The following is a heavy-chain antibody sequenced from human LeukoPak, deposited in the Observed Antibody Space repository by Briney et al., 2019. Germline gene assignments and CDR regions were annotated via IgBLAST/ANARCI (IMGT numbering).Heavy chain of an antibody. J-gene: IGHJ6*02. Sequence: PSETLSLTCSVSGGSISSSSYYWGWIRQPPGKGLEWIGNIYYSGSTYYNPSLKSRVTISVDTSKNQFSLKLSSVTAADTAVYYCARRGPQIVVPAVTDSPYGMDVWGQGTTVTVSS. V-gene: IGHV4-39*01. CDR1: GGSISSSSYY. CDR2: IYYSGST. D-gene: IGHD2-2*01. CDR3: ARRGPQIVVPAVTDSPYGMDV.